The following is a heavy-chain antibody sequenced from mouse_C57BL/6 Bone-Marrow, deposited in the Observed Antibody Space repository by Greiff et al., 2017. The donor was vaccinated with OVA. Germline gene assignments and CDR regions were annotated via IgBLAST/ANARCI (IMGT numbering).Heavy chain of an antibody. CDR2: ILPGSGST. Sequence: QVQLQQSGAELMKPGASVKLSCKATGYTFTGYWIEWVKQRPGHGLEWIGEILPGSGSTNYMEKFKGTATFTADTASNTAYMQLSSLTTENSAIYYCAANWCYWCFDVWGTGTTVTVSS. J-gene: IGHJ1*03. CDR3: AANWCYWCFDV. V-gene: IGHV1-9*01. D-gene: IGHD4-1*01. CDR1: GYTFTGYW.